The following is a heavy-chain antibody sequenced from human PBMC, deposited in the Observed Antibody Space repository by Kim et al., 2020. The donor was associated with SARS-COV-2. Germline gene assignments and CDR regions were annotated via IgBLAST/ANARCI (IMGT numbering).Heavy chain of an antibody. CDR1: GYSLTKLS. V-gene: IGHV1-24*01. J-gene: IGHJ4*03. D-gene: IGHD3-3*02. Sequence: ASVKVSCKVSGYSLTKLSMHWVRQAPGKGLEWMGGFDPDDRKTIYAQKFQGRVTMTEDTSTDTAYMELSSLRSEDTAVYYCATGEPWPRHFAIDFWGQGT. CDR2: FDPDDRKT. CDR3: ATGEPWPRHFAIDF.